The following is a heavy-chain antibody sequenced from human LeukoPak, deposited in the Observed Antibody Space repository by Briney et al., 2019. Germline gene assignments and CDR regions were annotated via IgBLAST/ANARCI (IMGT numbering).Heavy chain of an antibody. CDR2: VRYDGSKK. V-gene: IGHV3-30*02. CDR3: AKEQRDWNYGVFDY. J-gene: IGHJ4*02. D-gene: IGHD1-7*01. CDR1: GFNFRGYG. Sequence: GGSLRLSCAASGFNFRGYGMHWVRQAPGKGLEWVAFVRYDGSKKYYTNSVKGRFTISRDNSKNMLYLQMNSMRAEDTAEYYCAKEQRDWNYGVFDYWGQGTQVTVSS.